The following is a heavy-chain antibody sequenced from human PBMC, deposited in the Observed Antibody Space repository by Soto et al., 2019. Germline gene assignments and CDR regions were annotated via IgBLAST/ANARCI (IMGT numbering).Heavy chain of an antibody. D-gene: IGHD2-2*01. V-gene: IGHV3-30-3*01. CDR2: ISYDGSNK. J-gene: IGHJ6*02. Sequence: QVQLVESGGGVVQPGRSRRLSCAASGFTFSSYAMHWVRQAPGKGLEWVAVISYDGSNKYYADSVKGRFTISRDNSKNTLYLQMNSLRAEDTAVYYCARGGYCSSTSCYVPNYYYYYGMDVWGQGTTVTVSS. CDR1: GFTFSSYA. CDR3: ARGGYCSSTSCYVPNYYYYYGMDV.